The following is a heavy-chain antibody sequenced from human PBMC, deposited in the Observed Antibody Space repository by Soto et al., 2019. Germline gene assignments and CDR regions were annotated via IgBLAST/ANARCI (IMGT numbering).Heavy chain of an antibody. Sequence: GGSLRLSCAASGFTFSSYEMNWVRQAPGKGLEWVSYISSSGSTIYYADSVKGRFTISRDNAKNSLYLQMNSLRAEDTAVYYCARAVYSSSWYDAFDIWGQGTMVTV. CDR3: ARAVYSSSWYDAFDI. CDR1: GFTFSSYE. D-gene: IGHD6-13*01. J-gene: IGHJ3*02. CDR2: ISSSGSTI. V-gene: IGHV3-48*03.